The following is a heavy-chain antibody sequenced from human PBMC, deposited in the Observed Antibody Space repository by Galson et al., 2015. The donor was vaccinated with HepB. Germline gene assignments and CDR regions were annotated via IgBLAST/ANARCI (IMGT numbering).Heavy chain of an antibody. CDR2: IRWNSGSI. CDR1: GFTFDDCA. D-gene: IGHD2-2*01. Sequence: SLRLSCAASGFTFDDCAMHWVRQAPGKGLEWVSGIRWNSGSIGYADSVKGRFIISRDNAKNSLYLQMNSLRAEDTALYYCAKDISADQLQYYFDYWGQGTLVTVSS. V-gene: IGHV3-9*01. J-gene: IGHJ4*02. CDR3: AKDISADQLQYYFDY.